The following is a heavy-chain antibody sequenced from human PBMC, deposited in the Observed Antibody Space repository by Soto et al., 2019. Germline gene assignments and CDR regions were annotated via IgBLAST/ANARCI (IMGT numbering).Heavy chain of an antibody. D-gene: IGHD3-10*01. J-gene: IGHJ6*02. CDR2: TYYKSKWNN. V-gene: IGHV6-1*01. Sequence: SQPRSMTCDISGESVSINIAAWNWIRQSPSRGLEWLGRTYYKSKWNNDYALSVKSRITINPDTSKNQFSLHLYSVTPEDTAVYYCTGITWFRGMDVWGQGTPVTVSS. CDR3: TGITWFRGMDV. CDR1: GESVSINIAA.